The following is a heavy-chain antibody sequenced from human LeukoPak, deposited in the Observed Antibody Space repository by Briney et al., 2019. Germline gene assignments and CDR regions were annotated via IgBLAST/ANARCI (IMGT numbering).Heavy chain of an antibody. D-gene: IGHD2-8*01. CDR2: IKQDGSEK. Sequence: PGGSLRLSCAASGFTFSSYWMHWVRQAPGKGLEWVANIKQDGSEKYYVDSVKGRFTISRDNAKNSLYLQMNSLRAEDTAVYYCARARPNPYYYYYMDVWGKGTTVTVSS. J-gene: IGHJ6*03. CDR1: GFTFSSYW. V-gene: IGHV3-7*01. CDR3: ARARPNPYYYYYMDV.